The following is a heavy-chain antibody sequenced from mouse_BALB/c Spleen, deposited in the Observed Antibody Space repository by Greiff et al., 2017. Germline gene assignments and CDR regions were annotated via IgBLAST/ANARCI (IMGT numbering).Heavy chain of an antibody. CDR1: GFTFSSFG. V-gene: IGHV5-17*02. CDR3: ARDYDYDGVAY. D-gene: IGHD2-4*01. Sequence: LVESGGGLVQPGGSRKLSCAASGFTFSSFGMHWVRQAPEKGLEWVAYISSGSSTIYYADTVKGRFTISRDNPKNTLFLQMSSLKSEDTAMYYCARDYDYDGVAYWGQGTLVTVSA. CDR2: ISSGSSTI. J-gene: IGHJ3*01.